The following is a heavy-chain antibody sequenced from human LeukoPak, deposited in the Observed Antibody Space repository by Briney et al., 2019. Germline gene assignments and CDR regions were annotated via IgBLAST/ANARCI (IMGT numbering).Heavy chain of an antibody. CDR3: ARVNDVVDGGEIDY. V-gene: IGHV4-59*11. D-gene: IGHD2-2*01. CDR2: IYYSGST. J-gene: IGHJ4*02. Sequence: PSETLSLTCTVSGGSISSHYWSWIRQPPGKGLEWIGYIYYSGSTNYNPSLKSRVTISVDTSKNQFSLKLSSVTAADTAVYYCARVNDVVDGGEIDYWGQGTLVTVSS. CDR1: GGSISSHY.